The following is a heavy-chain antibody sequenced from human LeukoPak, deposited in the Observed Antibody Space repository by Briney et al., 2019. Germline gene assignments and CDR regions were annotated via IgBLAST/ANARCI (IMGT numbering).Heavy chain of an antibody. CDR1: GYTFTSYD. CDR3: ARVARSYYGMDV. CDR2: MNPNSGNT. V-gene: IGHV1-8*01. Sequence: ASVKVSCKASGYTFTSYDINWVRQATGQGLEWMGWMNPNSGNTGYAQKFQGRVTMTRNTSISTAYMELSSLRSEDTAVYYCARVARSYYGMDVWGQGTTVTVSS. J-gene: IGHJ6*02.